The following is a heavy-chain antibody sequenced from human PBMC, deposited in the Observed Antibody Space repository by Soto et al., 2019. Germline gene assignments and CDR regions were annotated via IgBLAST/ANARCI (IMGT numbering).Heavy chain of an antibody. V-gene: IGHV3-33*06. CDR2: IWYDGSNK. J-gene: IGHJ4*02. Sequence: GGSLRLSCAASGFTFSSYGMHWVRQAPGKGLEWVAVIWYDGSNKYYADSVKGRFTISRDNSKNTLYLQMNSLRAEDTAVYYCAKRPIAAAGTFDYWGQGTLVTVSS. CDR1: GFTFSSYG. D-gene: IGHD6-13*01. CDR3: AKRPIAAAGTFDY.